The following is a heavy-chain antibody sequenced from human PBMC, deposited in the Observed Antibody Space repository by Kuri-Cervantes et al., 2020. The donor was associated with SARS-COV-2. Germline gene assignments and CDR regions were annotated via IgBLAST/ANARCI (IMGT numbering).Heavy chain of an antibody. D-gene: IGHD2-2*01. CDR3: ARAPIYCSSTSCYGAYGMDV. Sequence: GSLRLSCTVSGGSVSSGSYYWSWIRQPPGKGLEWIGYIYYSGSTNYNPSLKSRVTISVDTSKNQFSLKLSSVTAADTAVYYCARAPIYCSSTSCYGAYGMDVWGQGTTVTVSS. CDR1: GGSVSSGSYY. CDR2: IYYSGST. V-gene: IGHV4-61*01. J-gene: IGHJ6*02.